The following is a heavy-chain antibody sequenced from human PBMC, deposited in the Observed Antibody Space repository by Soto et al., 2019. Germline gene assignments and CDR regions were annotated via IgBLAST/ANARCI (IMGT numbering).Heavy chain of an antibody. CDR1: GQSFSGHS. CDR2: INESGST. CDR3: ARGSGIVALPGELEDVKYDY. J-gene: IGHJ4*02. Sequence: QVQLQQWGAGLVKPSETLSLSCVVYGQSFSGHSWAWIRQPPGKGLEWIGEINESGSTYSNPSLKSRVTISTDTSKNQFSLELSSVSAADTAAYFCARGSGIVALPGELEDVKYDYWGQGTLVNVSS. D-gene: IGHD1-1*01. V-gene: IGHV4-34*01.